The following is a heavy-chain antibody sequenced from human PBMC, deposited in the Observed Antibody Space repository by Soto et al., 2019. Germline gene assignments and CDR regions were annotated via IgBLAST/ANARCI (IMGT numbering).Heavy chain of an antibody. D-gene: IGHD6-13*01. CDR2: IWYDGSNK. CDR1: GFTFSSYG. Sequence: QVQLVESGGGVVQPGRSLRLSCAASGFTFSSYGMHWVRQAPGKGLEWVAVIWYDGSNKYYADSVKGRFTISRDNSKNTLYLQMNSLRAEDTAVYYCARETYSSSWYWGFDYWGQGTLVTVSS. J-gene: IGHJ4*02. V-gene: IGHV3-33*01. CDR3: ARETYSSSWYWGFDY.